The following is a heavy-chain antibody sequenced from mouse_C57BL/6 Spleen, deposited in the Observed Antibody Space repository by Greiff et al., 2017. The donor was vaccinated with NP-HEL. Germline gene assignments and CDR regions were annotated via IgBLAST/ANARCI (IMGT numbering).Heavy chain of an antibody. CDR3: ARAHYWYFDV. J-gene: IGHJ1*03. CDR2: ISDGGSYT. Sequence: EVQLVESGGGLVKPGGSLKLSCAASGFTFSSYAMSWVRQTPEKRLEWVATISDGGSYTYSPDNVKGRFTISRDNAKNNLYLQMSHLKSEDTAMYYCARAHYWYFDVWGTGTTVTVSS. V-gene: IGHV5-4*01. CDR1: GFTFSSYA.